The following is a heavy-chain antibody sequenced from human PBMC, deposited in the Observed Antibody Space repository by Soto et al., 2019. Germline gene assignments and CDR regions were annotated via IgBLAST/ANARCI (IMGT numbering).Heavy chain of an antibody. D-gene: IGHD3-16*01. J-gene: IGHJ6*02. CDR2: IDPSDSQT. Sequence: GESLKISCKGSGYSFAGYWITWVRQKPGKGLEWMGRIDPSDSQTYYSPSFRGHVTISVTKSITTVFLQWSSLRASDTAMYYCARLSRASFALDVWGQGTTVTVSS. CDR3: ARLSRASFALDV. CDR1: GYSFAGYW. V-gene: IGHV5-10-1*01.